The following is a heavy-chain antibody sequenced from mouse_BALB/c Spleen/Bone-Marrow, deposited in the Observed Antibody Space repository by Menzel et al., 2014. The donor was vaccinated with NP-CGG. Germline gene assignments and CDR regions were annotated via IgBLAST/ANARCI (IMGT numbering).Heavy chain of an antibody. CDR1: GFDFSRYW. V-gene: IGHV4-1*02. J-gene: IGHJ1*01. Sequence: EVQLVESGGGLVQPGGSLKLPCAASGFDFSRYWMSWVRQVPGKGLEWIGEINPDSSTINYTPSLKDKFIISRDNAKNTLYLQMSKVRSEDTALYYCARLNYYGNLFVWGAGTTVTVSS. D-gene: IGHD1-1*01. CDR2: INPDSSTI. CDR3: ARLNYYGNLFV.